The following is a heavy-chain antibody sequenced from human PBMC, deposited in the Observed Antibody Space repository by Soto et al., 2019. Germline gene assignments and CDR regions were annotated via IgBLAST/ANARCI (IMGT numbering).Heavy chain of an antibody. J-gene: IGHJ5*02. D-gene: IGHD2-2*01. CDR2: INAGHGNT. Sequence: ASVKVSCKASGYTFTSYAMHWVRQAPGQRLEWMGWINAGHGNTKYSQKFQCRVTITRDTSASTAYMELSSLRSEDTAVDYCARGVVQAATGHEWFDPWGQGTLVTVYS. CDR3: ARGVVQAATGHEWFDP. CDR1: GYTFTSYA. V-gene: IGHV1-3*01.